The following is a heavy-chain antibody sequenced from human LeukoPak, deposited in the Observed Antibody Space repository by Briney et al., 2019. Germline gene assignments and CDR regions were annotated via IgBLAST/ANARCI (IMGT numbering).Heavy chain of an antibody. V-gene: IGHV4-59*01. CDR3: AREKNGNEPFDY. CDR2: LYNTRNT. Sequence: SETPSLTCTVSGASISSYYWSWIRQPPGKGLEWIGYLYNTRNTYYNPSLKSRVTISVDTSKNQFSLKVSSVTAADTAVYYCAREKNGNEPFDYWGQGTLVTVSS. J-gene: IGHJ4*02. CDR1: GASISSYY. D-gene: IGHD4-23*01.